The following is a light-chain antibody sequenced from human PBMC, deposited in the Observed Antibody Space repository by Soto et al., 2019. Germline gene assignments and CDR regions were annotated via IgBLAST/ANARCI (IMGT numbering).Light chain of an antibody. Sequence: DIQMTQSPSSLSASVGDRVTITCQASQDISNYLKWYQQKPGKAPKLLIYDASNLEPGVPSRFSGSGSGTDFTFTISSLQPEDIATYYCQQYDNLPRTFGPGTKVDIK. CDR2: DAS. CDR1: QDISNY. J-gene: IGKJ3*01. V-gene: IGKV1-33*01. CDR3: QQYDNLPRT.